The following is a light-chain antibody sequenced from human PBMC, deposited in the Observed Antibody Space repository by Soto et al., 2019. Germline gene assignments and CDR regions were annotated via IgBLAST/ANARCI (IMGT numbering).Light chain of an antibody. CDR2: GAS. V-gene: IGKV3-20*01. Sequence: EIVLTQSPGTLSLSPGERATLSCRASQSISSRYLARYQQKPGQAPRLLIYGASSRATGIPDRFSGSGSGTDFTLSISRLEPEDFAVYYCQQYGSSPYTFGQGTKLKIK. CDR1: QSISSRY. CDR3: QQYGSSPYT. J-gene: IGKJ2*01.